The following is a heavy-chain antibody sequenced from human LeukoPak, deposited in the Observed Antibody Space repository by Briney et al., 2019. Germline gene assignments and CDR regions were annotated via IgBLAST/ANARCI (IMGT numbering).Heavy chain of an antibody. CDR2: IYHSGST. D-gene: IGHD5-12*01. CDR3: ARARRGYVRLDY. J-gene: IGHJ4*02. CDR1: GGSFRVYY. Sequence: SPTLSLTCEVSGGSFRVYYWTWIRHSPGKGLEWIGEIYHSGSTNYNPSLMRRVTMSVDTSKNQFSLSLTAVTDADTALYYCARARRGYVRLDYWGQGTLVTVSS. V-gene: IGHV4-34*01.